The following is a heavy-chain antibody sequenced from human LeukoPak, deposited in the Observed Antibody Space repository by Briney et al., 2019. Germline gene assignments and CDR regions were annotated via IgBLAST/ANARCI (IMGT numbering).Heavy chain of an antibody. CDR1: GCTFTGYY. Sequence: GASVKVSCKASGCTFTGYYMHWVRQAPGQGLEWMGWINPNGGGTNYAQKFQGRVTMTRDTSISTACMELSRLRSDDTAVYYCARDLLTAAGGGYWGQGTLVTVSS. CDR3: ARDLLTAAGGGY. CDR2: INPNGGGT. V-gene: IGHV1-2*02. J-gene: IGHJ4*02. D-gene: IGHD6-13*01.